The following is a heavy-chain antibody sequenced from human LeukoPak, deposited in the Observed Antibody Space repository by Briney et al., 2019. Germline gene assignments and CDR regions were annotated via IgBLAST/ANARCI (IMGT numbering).Heavy chain of an antibody. CDR1: GFTFSSYW. D-gene: IGHD3-3*01. CDR2: INSDGSST. V-gene: IGHV3-74*01. J-gene: IGHJ6*03. CDR3: ARGTSYYDFWSGSPVDYMDG. Sequence: PGGSLRLSCAASGFTFSSYWMHWVRQAPGKGLVWVSRINSDGSSTSYADSVKGRFTISRDNAKNTLYLQMNSLRAEDTAVYYCARGTSYYDFWSGSPVDYMDGWGKGATVTVSS.